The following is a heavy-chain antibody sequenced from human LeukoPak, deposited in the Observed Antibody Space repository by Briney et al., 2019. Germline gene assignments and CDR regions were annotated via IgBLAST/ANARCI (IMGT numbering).Heavy chain of an antibody. V-gene: IGHV1-46*01. CDR2: INPSGGST. J-gene: IGHJ5*02. D-gene: IGHD4-17*01. CDR3: ARVPYGDYVSNWFDP. CDR1: GYTFTIYY. Sequence: ASVKVSCKASGYTFTIYYMHWVRQAPGQGLEWMGIINPSGGSTSYAQKFQGRVTMTRVTSTSTVYMELSSLRSEDTAVYYCARVPYGDYVSNWFDPWGQGTLVTVSS.